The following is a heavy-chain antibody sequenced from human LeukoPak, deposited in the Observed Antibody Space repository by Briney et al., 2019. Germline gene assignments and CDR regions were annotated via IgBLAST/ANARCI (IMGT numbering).Heavy chain of an antibody. CDR3: ARGPWVSYYYYYYMDV. CDR1: GGSISSYY. CDR2: IYYSGST. V-gene: IGHV4-59*12. D-gene: IGHD7-27*01. J-gene: IGHJ6*03. Sequence: TSETLSLTCTVSGGSISSYYWSWIRQPPGKGLEWIGYIYYSGSTNYNPSLKSRVTISVDTSKNQFSLKLSSVTAADTAVYYCARGPWVSYYYYYYMDVWGKGTTVTVSS.